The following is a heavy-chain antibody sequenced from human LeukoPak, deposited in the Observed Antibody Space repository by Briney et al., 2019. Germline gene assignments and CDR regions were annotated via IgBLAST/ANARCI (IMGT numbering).Heavy chain of an antibody. CDR2: ISGSSSTI. V-gene: IGHV3-48*01. D-gene: IGHD2-15*01. J-gene: IGHJ1*01. CDR1: GFILSNYS. Sequence: GGSLRLSCAASGFILSNYSMNWVRQAPGKGLEWVSYISGSSSTIYYADSVKGRFTISRDNSKNTLYLQMNSLRAEDTAVYYCASGYCSGGSCYGAEYFQHWGQGTLVTVSS. CDR3: ASGYCSGGSCYGAEYFQH.